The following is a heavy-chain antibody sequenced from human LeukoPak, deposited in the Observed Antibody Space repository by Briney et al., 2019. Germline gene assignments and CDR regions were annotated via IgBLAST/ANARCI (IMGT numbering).Heavy chain of an antibody. CDR3: ARDYYYDSSGLYYYYGMDV. CDR1: GYTFTSYD. CDR2: MNPSSGNT. J-gene: IGHJ6*02. Sequence: ASVKVSCKASGYTFTSYDINWVRQATGQGLEWMGWMNPSSGNTGYAQKFQGRVSMTRDTSISTAYMELSSLRSEDTAVYYCARDYYYDSSGLYYYYGMDVWGQGTTVTVSS. V-gene: IGHV1-8*01. D-gene: IGHD3-22*01.